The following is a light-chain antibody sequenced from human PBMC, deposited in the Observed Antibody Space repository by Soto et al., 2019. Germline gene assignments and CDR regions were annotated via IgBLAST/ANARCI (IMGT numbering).Light chain of an antibody. CDR1: SSNIGINT. Sequence: QSVLTQPPSASGTPGQRVTISCSGSSSNIGINTVNWYQQLPGTAPKLLIYSNNQRPSGVPDRFSGSKSGTSASLGISGLQSEDEADYYWAAWDDSLWGYVFGTGTKLTVL. V-gene: IGLV1-44*01. CDR3: AAWDDSLWGYV. CDR2: SNN. J-gene: IGLJ1*01.